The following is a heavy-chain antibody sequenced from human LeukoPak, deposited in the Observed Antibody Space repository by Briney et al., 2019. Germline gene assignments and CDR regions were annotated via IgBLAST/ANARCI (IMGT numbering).Heavy chain of an antibody. Sequence: SETLFLTCAVYGGSFSGYYWSWIRQPPGKGLEWIGEINHSGSTNYNPSLKSRVTISVDTSKNQFSLKLSSVTAADTAVYYCARGRGYSYGYHYYYGMDVWGQGTTVTVSS. J-gene: IGHJ6*02. CDR2: INHSGST. CDR1: GGSFSGYY. D-gene: IGHD5-18*01. CDR3: ARGRGYSYGYHYYYGMDV. V-gene: IGHV4-34*01.